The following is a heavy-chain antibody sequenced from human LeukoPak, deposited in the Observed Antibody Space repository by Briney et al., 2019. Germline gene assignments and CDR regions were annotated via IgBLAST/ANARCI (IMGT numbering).Heavy chain of an antibody. Sequence: SETLSLTCTVSGGSISNYYWSWIRQTPGKGLEWIGYIFYSGSTNYNPSLKSRVTISVDTSKNQFSLKLSSVTAADTAVYYCARDLSFYGRGRYFDYWGQGTLVTVSS. CDR3: ARDLSFYGRGRYFDY. CDR2: IFYSGST. V-gene: IGHV4-59*01. D-gene: IGHD3-10*01. CDR1: GGSISNYY. J-gene: IGHJ4*02.